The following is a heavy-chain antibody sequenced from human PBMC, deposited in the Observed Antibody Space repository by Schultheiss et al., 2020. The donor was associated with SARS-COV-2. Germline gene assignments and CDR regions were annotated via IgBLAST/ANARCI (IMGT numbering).Heavy chain of an antibody. CDR1: GFTFSSYA. Sequence: GESLKISCAASGFTFSSYAMSWVRQAPGKGLEWVSAISGSGGSTYYADSVKGRFTISRDNSKNTLYLQMNSLRAEDTAVYYCASNQILSNPTHWGQGTLVTVSS. D-gene: IGHD1-14*01. V-gene: IGHV3-23*01. J-gene: IGHJ4*02. CDR2: ISGSGGST. CDR3: ASNQILSNPTH.